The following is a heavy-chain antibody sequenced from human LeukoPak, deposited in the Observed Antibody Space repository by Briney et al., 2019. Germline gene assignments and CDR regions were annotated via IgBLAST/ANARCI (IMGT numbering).Heavy chain of an antibody. CDR2: ISWNSGSI. D-gene: IGHD1-26*01. Sequence: GGSLRLSCAASGFTFSSYGMHWVRQAPGKGLEWVSGISWNSGSIGYADSVKGRFTISRDNAKNSLYLQMNSLRAEDTALYYCMGSSVSVDYWGQGTLVTVSS. CDR1: GFTFSSYG. V-gene: IGHV3-9*01. CDR3: MGSSVSVDY. J-gene: IGHJ4*02.